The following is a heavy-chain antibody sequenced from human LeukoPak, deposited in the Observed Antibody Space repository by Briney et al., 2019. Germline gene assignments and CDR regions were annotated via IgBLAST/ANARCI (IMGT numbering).Heavy chain of an antibody. CDR1: GFTFSNYW. D-gene: IGHD3-10*01. V-gene: IGHV3-74*01. Sequence: QPGGSLRLSCAASGFTFSNYWMHWVRQAPGKGLVWVSRINSDGTTTNYADSVKGRFTISRDNAKNTLYLQMNSLRAEDTAVYYCARVTMDRGADYWGQGTLVTVSS. CDR2: INSDGTTT. CDR3: ARVTMDRGADY. J-gene: IGHJ4*02.